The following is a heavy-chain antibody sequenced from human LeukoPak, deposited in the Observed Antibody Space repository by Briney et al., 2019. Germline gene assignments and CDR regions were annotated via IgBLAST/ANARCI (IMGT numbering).Heavy chain of an antibody. D-gene: IGHD6-13*01. V-gene: IGHV3-53*01. Sequence: GGSLRLSCAASGFTVSSNYMSWVRQAPGKGLEWVSGIYSGGSTYYADSVKGRFTISRDNSKNTLYLQMNSLRAEDTAVYYCARSIAAGGYYYYYYMDVWGKGTTVTVSS. CDR3: ARSIAAGGYYYYYYMDV. J-gene: IGHJ6*03. CDR1: GFTVSSNY. CDR2: IYSGGST.